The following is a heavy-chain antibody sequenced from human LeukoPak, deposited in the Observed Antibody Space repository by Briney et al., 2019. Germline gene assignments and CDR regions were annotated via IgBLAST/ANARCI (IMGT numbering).Heavy chain of an antibody. Sequence: ASVKVSCKSSGYTFTSYDINWVRQATGQGLEWMGWMNPSSGNTGYAQKFQGRVTMTRSTSISTAYMELSRLRSDDTAVYYCAAVRREYYYYYYMDVWGKGTTVTVSS. CDR2: MNPSSGNT. D-gene: IGHD3-10*02. CDR1: GYTFTSYD. CDR3: AAVRREYYYYYYMDV. J-gene: IGHJ6*03. V-gene: IGHV1-8*01.